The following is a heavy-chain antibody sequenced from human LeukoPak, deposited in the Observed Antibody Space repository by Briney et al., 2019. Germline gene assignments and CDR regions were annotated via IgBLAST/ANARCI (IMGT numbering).Heavy chain of an antibody. CDR3: ARGEVVPAANFDY. CDR1: GYTFTGYY. Sequence: ASVKVSCKASGYTFTGYYMHWVRQAPGQGLEWMGWITPNSGGTNYAQKFQGRVTMTRDTSISTAYMELSRLRSDDTAVYYCARGEVVPAANFDYWGQGTLVTVSS. J-gene: IGHJ4*02. CDR2: ITPNSGGT. V-gene: IGHV1-2*02. D-gene: IGHD2-2*01.